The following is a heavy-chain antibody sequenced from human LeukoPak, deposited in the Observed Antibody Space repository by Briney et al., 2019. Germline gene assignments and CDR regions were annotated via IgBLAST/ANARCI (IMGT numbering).Heavy chain of an antibody. J-gene: IGHJ5*02. CDR2: IYYSGST. CDR1: GGSISSYY. CDR3: ARVRTYYDILTAPPRWFDP. Sequence: PSEALSLTCTVPGGSISSYYWSWIRQPPGKGLEWIGYIYYSGSTNYTPSLKSRVTISVDTSKNQFSLKLSSVTAADTAVYYCARVRTYYDILTAPPRWFDPWGQGTLVTVSS. D-gene: IGHD3-9*01. V-gene: IGHV4-59*01.